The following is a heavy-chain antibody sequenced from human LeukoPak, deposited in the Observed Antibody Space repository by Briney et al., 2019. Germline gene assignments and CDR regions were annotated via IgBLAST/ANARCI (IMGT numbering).Heavy chain of an antibody. Sequence: SQTLSLTCAISGDSVSSNSAAWNWIRQSPSRGLEWLGRTYYRSKWYNDYTLSVKSRMTINPDTSKNQFSLQLNSVTPEDTAVYYCARQSEQLVRSFWFDPWGQGTLVTVSS. V-gene: IGHV6-1*01. CDR2: TYYRSKWYN. J-gene: IGHJ5*02. CDR3: ARQSEQLVRSFWFDP. D-gene: IGHD6-6*01. CDR1: GDSVSSNSAA.